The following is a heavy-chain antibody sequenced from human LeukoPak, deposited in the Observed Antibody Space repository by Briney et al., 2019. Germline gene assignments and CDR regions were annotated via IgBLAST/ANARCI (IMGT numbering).Heavy chain of an antibody. J-gene: IGHJ4*02. CDR3: ARVPHTTVTTGSDY. Sequence: GGSLRLSCAASGFTFGNYAMSWVRQAPGKGLAWVSVTSGSGGSTYYGDSVKGRFTISRDNAKNSLYLQMNSLRAEDTAVYYCARVPHTTVTTGSDYWGQGTLVTVSS. CDR2: TSGSGGST. CDR1: GFTFGNYA. D-gene: IGHD4-17*01. V-gene: IGHV3-23*01.